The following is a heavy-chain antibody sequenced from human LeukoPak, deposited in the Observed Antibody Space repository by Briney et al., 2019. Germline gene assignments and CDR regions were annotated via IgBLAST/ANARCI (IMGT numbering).Heavy chain of an antibody. D-gene: IGHD1-26*01. Sequence: GGSLRLSCAASGFTFSSYGMHWVRQAPGKGLEWVAVMWYDGSNKYYADSVKGRFTISRDNSKNTLYLQMHSLRAEDTAIYYCAGTLSGSYYVGDYWGQGTLVTVSS. CDR3: AGTLSGSYYVGDY. CDR2: MWYDGSNK. CDR1: GFTFSSYG. V-gene: IGHV3-33*01. J-gene: IGHJ4*02.